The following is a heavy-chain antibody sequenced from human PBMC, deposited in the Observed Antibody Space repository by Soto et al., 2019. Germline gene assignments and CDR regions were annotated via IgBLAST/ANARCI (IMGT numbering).Heavy chain of an antibody. D-gene: IGHD3-10*01. J-gene: IGHJ4*02. CDR1: GFIFTSYW. CDR3: AWHKSGGGSYPFDF. V-gene: IGHV5-10-1*01. CDR2: LNPKDSFA. Sequence: GESLKISCKASGFIFTSYWLSWVRQMPGKGLEWMGMLNPKDSFANYSPSFRGHVTISPDTSVTTAYLKWSSLKASDTAIYYCAWHKSGGGSYPFDFWGQGTLVIVAS.